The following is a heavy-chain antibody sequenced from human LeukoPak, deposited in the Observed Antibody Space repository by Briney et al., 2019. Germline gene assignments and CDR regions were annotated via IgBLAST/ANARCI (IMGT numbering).Heavy chain of an antibody. CDR1: GYTFTSYD. CDR2: ISAYNGNT. Sequence: GASVKVSCKASGYTFTSYDISWVRQAPGQGLEWMGWISAYNGNTNYAQKLQGRVTMTTDTSTSTAYMELRSLRSDDTAVYYCARENYYDSSGTYYYYYGMDVWGQGTTVTVSS. V-gene: IGHV1-18*01. CDR3: ARENYYDSSGTYYYYYGMDV. J-gene: IGHJ6*02. D-gene: IGHD3-22*01.